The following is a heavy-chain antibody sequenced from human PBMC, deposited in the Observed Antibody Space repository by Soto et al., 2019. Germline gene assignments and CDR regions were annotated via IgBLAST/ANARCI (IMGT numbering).Heavy chain of an antibody. J-gene: IGHJ4*02. V-gene: IGHV1-2*02. CDR2: INPKSGGT. Sequence: ASVKVSCKASGYTFTVYYMHWVRQAPGQGLERMGWINPKSGGTMYPQKFQGRVTMTWDTSISTAYMALTRLRSDDTAVYYCVRDLAKGGGSAGFDYWGQGTLVTVSS. D-gene: IGHD1-26*01. CDR3: VRDLAKGGGSAGFDY. CDR1: GYTFTVYY.